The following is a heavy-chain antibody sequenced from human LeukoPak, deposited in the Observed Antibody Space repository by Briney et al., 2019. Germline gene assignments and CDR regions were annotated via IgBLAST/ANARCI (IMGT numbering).Heavy chain of an antibody. V-gene: IGHV4-39*01. CDR2: MYFSGNS. CDR3: ARLHYYYGVDV. J-gene: IGHJ6*02. CDR1: GGSFTSSSYY. Sequence: PSETLSLTCSVSGGSFTSSSYYRVWIRQPPRKGLELIGTMYFSGNSYYNPSLKSRVTISVDTSKKQFSLKLSSVTPADTAVYYCARLHYYYGVDVWGQGTTVTVSS.